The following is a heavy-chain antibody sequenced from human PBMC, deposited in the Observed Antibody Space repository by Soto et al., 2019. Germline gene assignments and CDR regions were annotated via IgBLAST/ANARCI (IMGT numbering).Heavy chain of an antibody. Sequence: QVQLVQSGAAVKKPGSSVKVSCKASGGTFSSYSISWVRQAPGQGLAWMGGIIPIFCTANYAQKFQGRVTITADESTSTAYMELSSLRSEDTAVYYCAREMEDPIVGATYFDSWGQGTLVTVSS. CDR2: IIPIFCTA. CDR3: AREMEDPIVGATYFDS. CDR1: GGTFSSYS. D-gene: IGHD1-26*01. V-gene: IGHV1-69*01. J-gene: IGHJ4*02.